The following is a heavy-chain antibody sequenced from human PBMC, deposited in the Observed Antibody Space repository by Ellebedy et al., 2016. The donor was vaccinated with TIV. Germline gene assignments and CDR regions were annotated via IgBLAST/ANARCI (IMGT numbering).Heavy chain of an antibody. CDR3: ARGRRDTPYYFDY. CDR2: IYYSGST. D-gene: IGHD2-15*01. CDR1: GGSISSSSYY. V-gene: IGHV4-39*07. Sequence: SETLSLTCTVSGGSISSSSYYWGWIRQPPGKGLEWIGSIYYSGSTYYNPSLKSRVTISVDTSKNQFSLKLSSVTAADTAVYYCARGRRDTPYYFDYWGQGTLVTVSS. J-gene: IGHJ4*02.